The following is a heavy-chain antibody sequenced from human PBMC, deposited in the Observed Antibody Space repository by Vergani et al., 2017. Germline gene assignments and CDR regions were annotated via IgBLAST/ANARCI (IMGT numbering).Heavy chain of an antibody. CDR1: GFTFSSYA. V-gene: IGHV3-23*01. J-gene: IGHJ4*02. D-gene: IGHD4-17*01. CDR3: ARVYGDVVHYFDY. Sequence: EVQLLESGGGLVQPGGSLRLSCAASGFTFSSYAMSWVRQAPGKGLEWVSAISGSGGSTYYADSVKGRFTISRDNSKNTLYLQMNSLRAEDTAVYYCARVYGDVVHYFDYWGQGLLVTVST. CDR2: ISGSGGST.